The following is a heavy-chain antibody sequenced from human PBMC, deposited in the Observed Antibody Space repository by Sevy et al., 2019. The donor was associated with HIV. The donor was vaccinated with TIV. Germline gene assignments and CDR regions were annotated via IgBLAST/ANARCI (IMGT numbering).Heavy chain of an antibody. CDR3: ARQDPTYYYGMDV. CDR1: GYSFTSYW. J-gene: IGHJ6*02. V-gene: IGHV5-51*01. D-gene: IGHD1-1*01. CDR2: IYPGESDT. Sequence: GGSLRLSCKGSGYSFTSYWIGWVRQMPGKGLEWMGIIYPGESDTSYSPSFQGQVTIAADKSINTAYLQWSSLKASDTAMYYCARQDPTYYYGMDVWGQGTTVTVSS.